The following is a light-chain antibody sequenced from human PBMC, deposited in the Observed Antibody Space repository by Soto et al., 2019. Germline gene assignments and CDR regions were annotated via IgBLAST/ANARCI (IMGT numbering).Light chain of an antibody. CDR3: AACDDSLNGYV. Sequence: QSVLTQPPSVSEAPRQRVTISCSGSSSNIGNNAVNWYQQIPGKTPKLLIYYDDLLPSGVSDRFSGSKSGTSASLAISGLQSEDEADYYCAACDDSLNGYVFGTGTKLTVL. J-gene: IGLJ1*01. V-gene: IGLV1-36*01. CDR1: SSNIGNNA. CDR2: YDD.